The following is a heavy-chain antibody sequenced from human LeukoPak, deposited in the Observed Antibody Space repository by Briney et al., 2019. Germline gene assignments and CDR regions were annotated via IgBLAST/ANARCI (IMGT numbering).Heavy chain of an antibody. J-gene: IGHJ6*03. Sequence: PSETLSLTCAVYGGSFSGYYWSWIRQPPGKGLEWIGEINHSGSTNYNPSLKSRGTISVHTSKNQFSLKLSSVTAADTAVYYWARRGGGGWSYYYYYMDVWGKGTTVTVSS. D-gene: IGHD6-19*01. V-gene: IGHV4-34*01. CDR3: ARRGGGGWSYYYYYMDV. CDR2: INHSGST. CDR1: GGSFSGYY.